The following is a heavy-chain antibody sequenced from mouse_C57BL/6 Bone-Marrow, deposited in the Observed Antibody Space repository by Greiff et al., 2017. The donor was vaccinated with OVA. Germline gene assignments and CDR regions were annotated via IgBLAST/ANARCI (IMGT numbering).Heavy chain of an antibody. CDR2: IWWDDDK. CDR1: GFSLSTFGMG. J-gene: IGHJ1*03. D-gene: IGHD1-1*01. CDR3: ARMNYYGSSYWYFDV. V-gene: IGHV8-8*01. Sequence: ESGPGILQPSQTLSLTCSFSGFSLSTFGMGVGWIRQPSGKGLEWLAHIWWDDDKYYNPALKSRLTISKDTSKNQVFLKIANVDTADTATYYCARMNYYGSSYWYFDVWGTGTTVTVSS.